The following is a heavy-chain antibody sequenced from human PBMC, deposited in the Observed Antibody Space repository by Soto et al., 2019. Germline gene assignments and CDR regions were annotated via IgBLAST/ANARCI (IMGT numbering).Heavy chain of an antibody. Sequence: PGGSLRLSCAASGFTFRDSAMLWVRQAPGRGLDWFSAVSGRSDDTYYADSVKGRFTISRDLSKNTVSLQMYSLRVEDTAVYSLAKGDMYHWNRVIYDWGQGIPVTVSS. D-gene: IGHD1-20*01. J-gene: IGHJ4*02. CDR3: AKGDMYHWNRVIYD. CDR1: GFTFRDSA. CDR2: VSGRSDDT. V-gene: IGHV3-23*01.